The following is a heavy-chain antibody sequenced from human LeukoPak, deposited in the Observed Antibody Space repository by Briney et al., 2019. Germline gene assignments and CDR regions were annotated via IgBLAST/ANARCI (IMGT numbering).Heavy chain of an antibody. V-gene: IGHV1-2*02. D-gene: IGHD6-19*01. CDR2: INPNSGGT. J-gene: IGHJ4*02. CDR1: GYTFTGYY. CDR3: ARQGIAVADFDY. Sequence: ASAEVSCKASGYTFTGYYMHWVRQAPGQGLEWMGWINPNSGGTNYAQKFQGRVTMTRDTSISTAYMELSRLRSDDTAVYYCARQGIAVADFDYWGQGTLVTVSS.